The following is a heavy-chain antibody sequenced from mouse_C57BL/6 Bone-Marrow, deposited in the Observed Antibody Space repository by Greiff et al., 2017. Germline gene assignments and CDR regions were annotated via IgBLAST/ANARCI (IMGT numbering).Heavy chain of an antibody. CDR3: ARGGYDSTYGYFDV. V-gene: IGHV1S132*01. Sequence: QVQLKESGAELVRPGASVKLSCKTSGYIFTSYWIHWVKQRSGQGLEWIARIFPGTDNTYYNEKFKGKATLTADKASSTAYMHLSSLKSEDSAVYFCARGGYDSTYGYFDVWGAGTTVTVSS. J-gene: IGHJ1*01. D-gene: IGHD1-1*01. CDR1: GYIFTSYW. CDR2: IFPGTDNT.